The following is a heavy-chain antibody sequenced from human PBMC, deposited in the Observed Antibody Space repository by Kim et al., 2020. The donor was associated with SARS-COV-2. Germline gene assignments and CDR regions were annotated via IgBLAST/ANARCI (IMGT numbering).Heavy chain of an antibody. CDR2: I. CDR3: ARGPNYSPFDY. Sequence: IYYADSERGRFTNSRENDKNSLYLHMNSLRAEDTAVYYCARGPNYSPFDYWGQGTLVTVSS. D-gene: IGHD4-4*01. V-gene: IGHV3-48*03. J-gene: IGHJ4*02.